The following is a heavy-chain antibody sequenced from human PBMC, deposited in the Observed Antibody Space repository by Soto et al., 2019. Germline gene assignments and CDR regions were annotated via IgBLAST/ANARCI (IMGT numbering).Heavy chain of an antibody. Sequence: GASVKVSCKASGYTSTTYYIHWMRQAPGQGLEWMGIIHPSGGITNYAQKFQGRVTMTKDTSTDTAYMELSSLRSEDTAVYYCATGGNGFGELFRVVPSFDYWGQGTLVTVSS. J-gene: IGHJ4*02. V-gene: IGHV1-46*01. CDR1: GYTSTTYY. CDR3: ATGGNGFGELFRVVPSFDY. D-gene: IGHD3-10*01. CDR2: IHPSGGIT.